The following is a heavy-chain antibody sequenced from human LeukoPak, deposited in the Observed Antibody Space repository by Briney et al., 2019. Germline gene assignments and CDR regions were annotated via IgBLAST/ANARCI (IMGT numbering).Heavy chain of an antibody. J-gene: IGHJ4*02. CDR2: IYYSGST. Sequence: SETLSLTCTVSGGSISSSTSYWGWIRQPPGKGLEWIGSIYYSGSTSYTPSLKSRVTISVDTSKKQFSLKLDSVTAADTAVYYCARNASDSGTSYFDYWGQGTLVTVSS. V-gene: IGHV4-39*01. CDR1: GGSISSSTSY. D-gene: IGHD1-26*01. CDR3: ARNASDSGTSYFDY.